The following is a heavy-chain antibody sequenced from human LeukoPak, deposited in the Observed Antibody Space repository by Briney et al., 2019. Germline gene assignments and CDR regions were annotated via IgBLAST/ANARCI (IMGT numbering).Heavy chain of an antibody. V-gene: IGHV4-30-4*01. CDR1: GGSISSGDYY. D-gene: IGHD6-19*01. CDR3: ARAEVAGDYYYYGMDV. CDR2: IYYSGST. J-gene: IGHJ6*02. Sequence: SETLSLTCTVSGGSISSGDYYWSWIRQPPGKGLEWIGYIYYSGSTYYNPSLKSRVTISVDTSKNQFSLKLSSVTAADTAVYYCARAEVAGDYYYYGMDVWGQGTTVTVSS.